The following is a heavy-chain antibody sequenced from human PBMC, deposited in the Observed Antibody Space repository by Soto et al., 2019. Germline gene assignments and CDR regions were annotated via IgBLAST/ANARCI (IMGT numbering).Heavy chain of an antibody. CDR1: GFTFSNCS. CDR3: TRGAGRTYWYVPFDY. CDR2: LSDSSSYR. J-gene: IGHJ4*02. Sequence: EVQLVESGGGLVKPGGSLRLSCAASGFTFSNCSMSWVRQAPGQGLEWVASLSDSSSYRFYADSVKGRFTISRDNAENSLYLQMNSLRVEDTALYYCTRGAGRTYWYVPFDYWGQGTLVTVSS. D-gene: IGHD2-8*02. V-gene: IGHV3-21*01.